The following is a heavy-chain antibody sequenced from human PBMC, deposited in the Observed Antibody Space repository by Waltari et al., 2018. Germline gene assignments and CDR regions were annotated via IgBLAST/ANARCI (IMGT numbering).Heavy chain of an antibody. D-gene: IGHD1-26*01. Sequence: QVQLVQSGAEVKKPGASVKVSCKASGYTFTGYYIHWVRKAPGQGREWMGRINPNSGGTNYAQKFQGRVTMTRDTSISTAYMELSRLRSDDTAVYYCARGSGMGYWYFDLWGRGTLVTVSS. CDR2: INPNSGGT. J-gene: IGHJ2*01. V-gene: IGHV1-2*06. CDR1: GYTFTGYY. CDR3: ARGSGMGYWYFDL.